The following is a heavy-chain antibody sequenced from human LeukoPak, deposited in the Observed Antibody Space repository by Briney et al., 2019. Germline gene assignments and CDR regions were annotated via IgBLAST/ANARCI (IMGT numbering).Heavy chain of an antibody. J-gene: IGHJ4*02. D-gene: IGHD6-13*01. V-gene: IGHV3-66*01. CDR3: ASSRIAGALDY. Sequence: GGSLRLSCAASGFTVGSNYMSWVRQAPGKGLEWVSVIYSGVSTYYADSVKGRFTISRDNSMNTLSLQMNSLGVEDTAVYYCASSRIAGALDYWGQGTLVTVSS. CDR2: IYSGVST. CDR1: GFTVGSNY.